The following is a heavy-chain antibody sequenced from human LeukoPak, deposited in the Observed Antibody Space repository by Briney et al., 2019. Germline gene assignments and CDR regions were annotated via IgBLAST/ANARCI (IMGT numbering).Heavy chain of an antibody. D-gene: IGHD3-10*01. CDR1: GFTFSSYW. V-gene: IGHV3-74*01. CDR2: INSDGSST. J-gene: IGHJ5*02. CDR3: ARVATSSGIPWFDP. Sequence: GGSLRLSCAASGFTFSSYWMHWVRQAPGKGLVWVSRINSDGSSTNYADSVKGRFTISRDNAKNTLHLQMNSLRAEDTAVYYCARVATSSGIPWFDPWGQGTLVTVSS.